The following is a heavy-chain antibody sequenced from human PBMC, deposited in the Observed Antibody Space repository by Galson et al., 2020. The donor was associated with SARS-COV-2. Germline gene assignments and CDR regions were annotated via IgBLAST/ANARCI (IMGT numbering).Heavy chain of an antibody. V-gene: IGHV4-39*01. CDR2: IYFSGST. D-gene: IGHD3-10*01. J-gene: IGHJ4*02. CDR1: GDSISSTDYY. Sequence: SETLSLTCTVSGDSISSTDYYWGWIRQTPGKGLEWIGSIYFSGSTYYSPSLKSRVTMSVETSKNQFSLKLTSVTAADTAVYYCARRAAMLRGLIHRGYFDRWGQGTLVTVSS. CDR3: ARRAAMLRGLIHRGYFDR.